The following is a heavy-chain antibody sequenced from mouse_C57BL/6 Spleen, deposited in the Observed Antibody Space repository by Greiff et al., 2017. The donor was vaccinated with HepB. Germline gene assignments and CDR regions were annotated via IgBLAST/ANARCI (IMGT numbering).Heavy chain of an antibody. Sequence: EVHLVESGGGLVQPGGSLSLSCAASGFTFTDYYMSWVRQPPGKALEWLGFIRNKANGYTTEYSASVKGRFTISRDNSQSILYLQMNALRAEDSATYYCARYYYGSSRDYFDYWGQGTTLTVSS. D-gene: IGHD1-1*01. J-gene: IGHJ2*01. CDR2: IRNKANGYTT. CDR1: GFTFTDYY. CDR3: ARYYYGSSRDYFDY. V-gene: IGHV7-3*01.